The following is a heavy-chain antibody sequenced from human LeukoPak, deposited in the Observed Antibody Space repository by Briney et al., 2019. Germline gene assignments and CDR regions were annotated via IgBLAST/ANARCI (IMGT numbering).Heavy chain of an antibody. V-gene: IGHV4-39*01. CDR3: ARLKIRFLEWLPEFGY. D-gene: IGHD3-3*01. CDR1: GGSISSSSYY. J-gene: IGHJ4*02. Sequence: SETLSLTCTVSGGSISSSSYYWGWIRHPPGKGLEWIGSIYYSGSTYYNPSLKSRVTISVDTSKNQFSLKLSSVTAADTAVYYCARLKIRFLEWLPEFGYWGQGTLVTVSS. CDR2: IYYSGST.